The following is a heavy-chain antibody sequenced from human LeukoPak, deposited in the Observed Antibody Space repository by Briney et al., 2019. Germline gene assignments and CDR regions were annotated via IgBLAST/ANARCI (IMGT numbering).Heavy chain of an antibody. CDR1: GFTFDDYA. Sequence: PGGSLRLSCAASGFTFDDYAMHWVRQAPGKGLEWVSLISGDGGSTYYADSVKGRFTISRDNSKNSLYLQMNSLRTEGTALYYCAKELAGADAFDIWGQGTMVTVSS. V-gene: IGHV3-43*02. CDR2: ISGDGGST. CDR3: AKELAGADAFDI. J-gene: IGHJ3*02. D-gene: IGHD6-19*01.